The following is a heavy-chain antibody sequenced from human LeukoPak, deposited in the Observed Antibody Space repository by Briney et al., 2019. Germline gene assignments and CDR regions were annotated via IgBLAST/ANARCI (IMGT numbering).Heavy chain of an antibody. CDR1: GGSISSGGYS. V-gene: IGHV4-30-2*01. CDR3: ARMNYYYYYGMDV. J-gene: IGHJ6*02. Sequence: SQTLSLTCAVSGGSISSGGYSWSWIRQPPGKGLEWIGYIYHSGSTYYNPSPKSRVTISVDRSKNQFSLKLSSVTAADTAVYYCARMNYYYYYGMDVWGQGTTVTVSS. CDR2: IYHSGST.